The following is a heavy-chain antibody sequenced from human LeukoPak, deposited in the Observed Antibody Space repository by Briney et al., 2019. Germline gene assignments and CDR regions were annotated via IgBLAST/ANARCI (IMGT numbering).Heavy chain of an antibody. Sequence: PSETLSLTCAVYGGSFSGYYWSWIRQPPGKGLEWIGEINHSGSTNYNPSLKSRVTISVDTSKNQFSLKLSSVTAADTAVYYCARVATPVTIFGVVYTRYYFDYWGQGTLVTVSS. J-gene: IGHJ4*02. CDR3: ARVATPVTIFGVVYTRYYFDY. D-gene: IGHD3-3*01. V-gene: IGHV4-34*01. CDR2: INHSGST. CDR1: GGSFSGYY.